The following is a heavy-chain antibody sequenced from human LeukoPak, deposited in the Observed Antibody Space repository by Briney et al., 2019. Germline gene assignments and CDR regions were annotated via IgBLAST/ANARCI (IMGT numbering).Heavy chain of an antibody. D-gene: IGHD2-2*01. CDR1: GYPFTGYY. J-gene: IGHJ4*02. Sequence: ASVKVSCKASGYPFTGYYLHWVRQAPGQGLEWMGWINPNSGFTNYAQKFQGRVTMTRDASISTAYMELSRLRSDDTAVYYCARLADCSSSSCRSFDYWGQGTLVTVSS. CDR3: ARLADCSSSSCRSFDY. V-gene: IGHV1-2*02. CDR2: INPNSGFT.